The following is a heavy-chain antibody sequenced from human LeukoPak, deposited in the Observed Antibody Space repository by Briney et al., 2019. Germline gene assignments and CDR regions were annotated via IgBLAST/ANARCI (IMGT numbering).Heavy chain of an antibody. CDR2: INHSGST. V-gene: IGHV4-34*01. D-gene: IGHD2-2*01. J-gene: IGHJ4*02. CDR1: GGSFSGYY. CDR3: ARVIVGPAAIDY. Sequence: SETLSLTCAVYGGSFSGYYWSWIRQPPGKGLEWIGEINHSGSTNYNPSPKSRVTISVDTSKNQFSLKLSSVTAADTAVYYCARVIVGPAAIDYWGQGTLVTVSS.